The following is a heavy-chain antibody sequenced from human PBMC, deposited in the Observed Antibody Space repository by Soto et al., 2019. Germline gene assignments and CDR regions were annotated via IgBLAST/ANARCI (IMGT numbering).Heavy chain of an antibody. J-gene: IGHJ4*02. D-gene: IGHD2-15*01. Sequence: SETLSLTCTVSGGSISSYYWSWIRQPPGKGLEWIGYIYYSGSTNYNPSLKSRVTISVDTSKNQFSLKLSSVTAADTAVYYCARQVAARIDYWGQGTLVTVSS. CDR3: ARQVAARIDY. CDR1: GGSISSYY. V-gene: IGHV4-59*08. CDR2: IYYSGST.